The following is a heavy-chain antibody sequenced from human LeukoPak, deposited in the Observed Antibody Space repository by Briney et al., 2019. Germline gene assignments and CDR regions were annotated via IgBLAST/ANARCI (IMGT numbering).Heavy chain of an antibody. CDR1: GGSISSYY. Sequence: SETLSLTCTVSGGSISSYYWSWIRQPPGKGLEWIGYIYYSGSTYYNPSLKSRVTISIDTSKNQLSLKLSSVTAADTAVYYCARDGTTVSPAVWGKGTTVTVSS. D-gene: IGHD4-17*01. J-gene: IGHJ6*04. V-gene: IGHV4-59*12. CDR2: IYYSGST. CDR3: ARDGTTVSPAV.